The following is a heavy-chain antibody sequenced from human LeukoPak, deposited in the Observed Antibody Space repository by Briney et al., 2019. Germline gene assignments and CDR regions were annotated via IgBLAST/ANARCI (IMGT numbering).Heavy chain of an antibody. CDR2: ISYDGSNK. V-gene: IGHV3-30*04. CDR1: GFTFSSYA. Sequence: GASLRLSCAASGFTFSSYAMHWVRQAPGKGLEWVAVISYDGSNKYYADSVKGRFTISRDNSKNTLYLQMNSLRAEDTAVYYCARDTYYYGSGSYEPDYWGQGTLVTVSS. J-gene: IGHJ4*02. CDR3: ARDTYYYGSGSYEPDY. D-gene: IGHD3-10*01.